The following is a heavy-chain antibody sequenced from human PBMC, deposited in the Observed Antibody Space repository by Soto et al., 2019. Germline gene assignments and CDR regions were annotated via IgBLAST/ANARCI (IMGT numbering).Heavy chain of an antibody. CDR1: GFTVSSNY. V-gene: IGHV3-66*01. J-gene: IGHJ4*02. D-gene: IGHD2-2*01. CDR2: IYSGGST. CDR3: ARDTGDCSSTSCYDGAVDY. Sequence: ESGGGLVQPGGSLRLSCAASGFTVSSNYMSWVRQAPGKGLEWVSVIYSGGSTYYADSVKGRFTISRDNSKNTLYLQMNSLRAEDTAVYYCARDTGDCSSTSCYDGAVDYWGQGTLVTVSS.